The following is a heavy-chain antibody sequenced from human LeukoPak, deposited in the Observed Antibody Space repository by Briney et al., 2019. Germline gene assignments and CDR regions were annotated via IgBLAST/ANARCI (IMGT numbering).Heavy chain of an antibody. CDR1: GGTFSSYA. CDR3: AIGRDGYNLDY. V-gene: IGHV1-69*01. D-gene: IGHD5-24*01. CDR2: IIPIFGTA. J-gene: IGHJ4*02. Sequence: ASVKVSCKASGGTFSSYAISWVRQAPGQGLEWMGGIIPIFGTANYAQKFQGRVTTTADESTSTAYMELSSLRSEDTAVYYCAIGRDGYNLDYWGQGTLVTVSS.